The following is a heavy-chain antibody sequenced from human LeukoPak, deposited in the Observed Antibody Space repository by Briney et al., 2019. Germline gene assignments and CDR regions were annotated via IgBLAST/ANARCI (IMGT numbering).Heavy chain of an antibody. CDR1: GFTFSSYG. D-gene: IGHD3-10*01. Sequence: GGSLRLSCAASGFTFSSYGMRWVRPAPGKGVEWVSAISGGGGSTYYADSVKGRFTISRDNSKNTLYLQMNSLRAEDTAVYYCAKDSELLVRGVMFYWGQGNLVTVSS. J-gene: IGHJ4*02. CDR3: AKDSELLVRGVMFY. V-gene: IGHV3-23*01. CDR2: ISGGGGST.